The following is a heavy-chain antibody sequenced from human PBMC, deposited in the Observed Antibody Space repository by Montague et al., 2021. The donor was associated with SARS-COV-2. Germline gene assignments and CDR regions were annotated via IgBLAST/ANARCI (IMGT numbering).Heavy chain of an antibody. D-gene: IGHD1-26*01. J-gene: IGHJ4*02. V-gene: IGHV3-49*04. Sequence: SLRLSCAASGFTFGVFAMSWVRQAPGKGLEWVSFIRGRPYGGTTGYAASVKGRFTISRDDSKSIVYLQMNSLRTGDTAVYYCIRYSGSPDYWGQGTLVTVSS. CDR3: IRYSGSPDY. CDR2: IRGRPYGGTT. CDR1: GFTFGVFA.